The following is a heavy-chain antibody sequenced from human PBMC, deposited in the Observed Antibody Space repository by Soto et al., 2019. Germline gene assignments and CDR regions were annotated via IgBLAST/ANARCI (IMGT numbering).Heavy chain of an antibody. Sequence: SETLSLTCTVSGGSISSSSYYWGWIRQPPGKGLEWIGSIYYSGSTYYNPSLKSRVTISVDTSKNQFSLKLSSVTAADTAVYYCARRVGSRRPLYYCYYGMDVWGQGTTVTVSS. D-gene: IGHD1-26*01. CDR1: GGSISSSSYY. J-gene: IGHJ6*02. V-gene: IGHV4-39*01. CDR3: ARRVGSRRPLYYCYYGMDV. CDR2: IYYSGST.